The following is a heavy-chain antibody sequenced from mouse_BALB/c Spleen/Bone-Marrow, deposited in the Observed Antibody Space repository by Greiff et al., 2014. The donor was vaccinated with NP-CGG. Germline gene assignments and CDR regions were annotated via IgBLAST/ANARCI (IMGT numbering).Heavy chain of an antibody. V-gene: IGHV1-7*01. Sequence: VQLQQSGAELAKPGASVKMSCKASGYTFNSYWMHWVKQRPGQGLEWIGYINPSTGYTDYNQKFKGKATLTADKSSSTAYVQLSSLSSDDSAFYYCARRLNCDWFAYWGQGTLVTVSA. CDR3: ARRLNCDWFAY. J-gene: IGHJ3*01. CDR2: INPSTGYT. D-gene: IGHD4-1*01. CDR1: GYTFNSYW.